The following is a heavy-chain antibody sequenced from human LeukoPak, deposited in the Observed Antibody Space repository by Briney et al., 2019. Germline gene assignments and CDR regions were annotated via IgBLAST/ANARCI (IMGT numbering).Heavy chain of an antibody. V-gene: IGHV1-69*13. CDR1: GVTFSSYA. Sequence: GASVKVSCKASGVTFSSYAMSWVRQAPGQGLEWMGGIIPMFKTPKYVQKFQDRLTITADESTSTAYMELSSLRSEDTAVYYCARDRYYYDSSGYYERPNWFDPWGQGTLVTVSS. CDR3: ARDRYYYDSSGYYERPNWFDP. CDR2: IIPMFKTP. J-gene: IGHJ5*02. D-gene: IGHD3-22*01.